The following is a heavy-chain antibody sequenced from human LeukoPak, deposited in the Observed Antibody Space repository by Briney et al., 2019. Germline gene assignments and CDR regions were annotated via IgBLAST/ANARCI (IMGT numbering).Heavy chain of an antibody. V-gene: IGHV4-34*01. Sequence: TLSLTSAVYGGPSRVYYCSWIRHPPGEGLEWIGEITHSGSTNYNPSLKSRVTISVDTSKNQFSLKLSSVTAADTAVYYCARRLSRGYSYGYGANYIVSRWFDPWGQGTLVPVSS. J-gene: IGHJ5*02. D-gene: IGHD5-18*01. CDR2: ITHSGST. CDR1: GGPSRVYY. CDR3: ARRLSRGYSYGYGANYIVSRWFDP.